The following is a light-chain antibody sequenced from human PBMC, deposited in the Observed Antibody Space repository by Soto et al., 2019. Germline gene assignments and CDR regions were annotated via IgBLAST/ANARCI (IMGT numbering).Light chain of an antibody. CDR3: CAYAGTYPHVV. CDR1: SSDVGGYNY. CDR2: DVS. Sequence: QSVLTQPRSVSGSPGQSVTISCTGTSSDVGGYNYVSWYQQHPAKAPKLMIYDVSTRPSGVPDRFSGSKSGNTASLTISGLQAEDEADYYCCAYAGTYPHVVFGGGTKVTVL. V-gene: IGLV2-11*01. J-gene: IGLJ2*01.